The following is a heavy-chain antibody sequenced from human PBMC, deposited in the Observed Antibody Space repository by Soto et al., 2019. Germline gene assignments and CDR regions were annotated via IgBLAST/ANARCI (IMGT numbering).Heavy chain of an antibody. CDR1: GGSISGGVYY. CDR3: AREIIPLTTDWYFDL. Sequence: QVQLQESGPGLVKPSQTLSLTCTVSGGSISGGVYYWSWIRQPPGKGLEWIGYIFDSGSTYYNPSLKSRVNISVDTSKYHFSLRLSSVTAADTAVYYCAREIIPLTTDWYFDLWGRGTLVTVSS. J-gene: IGHJ2*01. D-gene: IGHD4-17*01. V-gene: IGHV4-30-4*01. CDR2: IFDSGST.